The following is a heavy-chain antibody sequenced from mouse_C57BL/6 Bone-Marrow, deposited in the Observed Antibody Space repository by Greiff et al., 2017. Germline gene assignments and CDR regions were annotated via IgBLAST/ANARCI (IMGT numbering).Heavy chain of an antibody. CDR3: ALRFAY. Sequence: QVQLKQSGPELVKPGASVKISCKASGYAFSSSWMNWVKQRPGKGLEWIGRIYPGDGDTNYNGKFKGKATLTADKSSSTAYMQLSSLTSEDSAAYFCALRFAYWGQGTLVTVSA. CDR1: GYAFSSSW. CDR2: IYPGDGDT. V-gene: IGHV1-82*01. J-gene: IGHJ3*01.